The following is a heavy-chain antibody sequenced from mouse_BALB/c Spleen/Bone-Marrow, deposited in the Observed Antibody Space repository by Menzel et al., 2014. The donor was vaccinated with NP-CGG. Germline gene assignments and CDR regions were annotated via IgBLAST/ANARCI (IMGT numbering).Heavy chain of an antibody. CDR2: INPYNDGT. V-gene: IGHV1-14*01. CDR1: GYTFXSYV. J-gene: IGHJ4*01. Sequence: VQLQQSGPELGKPGASVKMSCKASGYTFXSYVIHWVKQKPGQGLEWIGYINPYNDGTKYNEKFKGKATLTSDKSSSTAYIDLSSLTSEDSAVYYCAREADGYYVGAMDYWGQGTSVTVSS. CDR3: AREADGYYVGAMDY. D-gene: IGHD2-3*01.